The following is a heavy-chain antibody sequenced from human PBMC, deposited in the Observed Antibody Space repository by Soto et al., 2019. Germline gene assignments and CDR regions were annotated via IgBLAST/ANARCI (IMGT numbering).Heavy chain of an antibody. J-gene: IGHJ6*02. CDR2: INPNSGGT. V-gene: IGHV1-2*02. CDR1: GYTFTGYY. Sequence: ASVNVSCKASGYTFTGYYMHCVRQAPGQGLEWMGWINPNSGGTNYAQKFQGRVTMTRDTSISTAYMELSRLRYDDTAVYYCARGSSITYYYYCMDVWGQGPTVTVSS. D-gene: IGHD1-20*01. CDR3: ARGSSITYYYYCMDV.